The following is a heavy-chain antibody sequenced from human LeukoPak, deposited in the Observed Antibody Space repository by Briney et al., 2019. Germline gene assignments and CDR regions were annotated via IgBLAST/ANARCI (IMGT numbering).Heavy chain of an antibody. CDR1: GFTFSDYW. J-gene: IGHJ4*02. CDR3: VRDRAYFDSTGFYNLDY. CDR2: IKQDGSEK. Sequence: GGSLRLSCASSGFTFSDYWMSWVRQAPGKGLEWVANIKQDGSEKYYVDSVKGRFTISRDNAKNSLYLQMNSLRAEDTAVYYCVRDRAYFDSTGFYNLDYWGQGTLVTVSS. D-gene: IGHD3-22*01. V-gene: IGHV3-7*01.